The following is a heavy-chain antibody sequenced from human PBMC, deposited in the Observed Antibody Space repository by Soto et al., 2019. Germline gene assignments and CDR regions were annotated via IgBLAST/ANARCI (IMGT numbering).Heavy chain of an antibody. CDR1: GFTFSSYA. J-gene: IGHJ6*01. CDR2: ISYDGSNK. Sequence: HVQLVESGGGVVQPGRSLRLSCAASGFTFSSYAMHWVRQAPGKGLEWVAVISYDGSNKYYADSVKGRFTISRDNSKNTLYLQMNSLRAEDTAVYYCARAGCDGGSCYTLVGLRYGMDVW. V-gene: IGHV3-30-3*01. CDR3: ARAGCDGGSCYTLVGLRYGMDV. D-gene: IGHD2-15*01.